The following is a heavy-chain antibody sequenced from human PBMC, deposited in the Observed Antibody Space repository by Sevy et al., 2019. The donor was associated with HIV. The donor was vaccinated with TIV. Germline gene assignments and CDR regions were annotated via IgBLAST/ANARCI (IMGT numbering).Heavy chain of an antibody. Sequence: ASVKVSCKASGYSFRNYGISWVRQAPGQGLEWMGWISDYYGDTDYAQNFQGRLTMTTDTSTSTAYMELRSLRSDDTALYFCARKDFVCARHFYSGMDVWGQGTTVTVSS. CDR2: ISDYYGDT. V-gene: IGHV1-18*01. D-gene: IGHD3-3*01. CDR3: ARKDFVCARHFYSGMDV. CDR1: GYSFRNYG. J-gene: IGHJ6*02.